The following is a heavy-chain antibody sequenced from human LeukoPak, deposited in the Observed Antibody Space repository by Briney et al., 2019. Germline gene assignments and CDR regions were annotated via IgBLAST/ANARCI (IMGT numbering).Heavy chain of an antibody. CDR1: GGTFSSYA. V-gene: IGHV1-69*05. J-gene: IGHJ4*02. CDR2: IIPIFGTA. Sequence: ASVKVSCKASGGTFSSYAISWVRQAPAQGLEWMGGIIPIFGTANYAQKFQGRVTITTDESTSTAYMELSSLRSEDTAVYYCARGYYYDSSGYYPFDYWGQGTLVTVSS. D-gene: IGHD3-22*01. CDR3: ARGYYYDSSGYYPFDY.